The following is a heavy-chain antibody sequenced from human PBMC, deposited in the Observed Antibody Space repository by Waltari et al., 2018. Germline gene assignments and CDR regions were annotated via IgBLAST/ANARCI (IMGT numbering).Heavy chain of an antibody. CDR3: AREGGYCSGGSCRWFDP. CDR1: GFTFSISA. J-gene: IGHJ5*02. D-gene: IGHD2-15*01. Sequence: VQLVASGGGLVQTGGSLRLSCAASGFTFSISAMTWVRKAPGKGLEWVSSINSNSYIYYADSVKGRFTISRDNAKNSLYLQMNSLRAEDTAVYYCAREGGYCSGGSCRWFDPWGQGTLVTVSS. CDR2: INSNSYI. V-gene: IGHV3-21*01.